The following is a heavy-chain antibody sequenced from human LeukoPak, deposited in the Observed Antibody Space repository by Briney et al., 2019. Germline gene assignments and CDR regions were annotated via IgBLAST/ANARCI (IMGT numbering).Heavy chain of an antibody. V-gene: IGHV1-2*02. CDR1: GYTFSAYY. D-gene: IGHD2-2*01. Sequence: ASVKVSCKASGYTFSAYYLHWVRQAPGQGLEWMGWINSNSGGTSYAQKFQGRVTMTRDTSISTAYPEVSRLTSGDTAVYYCARYRPAVDYFDYWGQGILVTVSS. CDR3: ARYRPAVDYFDY. CDR2: INSNSGGT. J-gene: IGHJ4*02.